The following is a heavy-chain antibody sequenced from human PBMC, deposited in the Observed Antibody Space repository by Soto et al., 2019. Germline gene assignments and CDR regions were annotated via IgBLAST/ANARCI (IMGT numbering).Heavy chain of an antibody. CDR3: ARRPDFRDHGWFDP. D-gene: IGHD4-17*01. CDR1: GGSISSSSYY. J-gene: IGHJ5*02. V-gene: IGHV4-39*01. Sequence: SETLSLTCTVSGGSISSSSYYWGWIRQPPGKGLEWIGSIYYSGSTYYNPSLKSRVTISVDTSKNQFSLKLSSVNAADTAVYYCARRPDFRDHGWFDPWGQGILVTVSS. CDR2: IYYSGST.